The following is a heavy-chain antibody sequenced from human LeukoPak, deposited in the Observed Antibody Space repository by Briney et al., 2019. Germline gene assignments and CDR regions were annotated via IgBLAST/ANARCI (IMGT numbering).Heavy chain of an antibody. CDR1: GFTFSSYW. V-gene: IGHV3-7*01. J-gene: IGHJ1*01. CDR2: IKQDGSEK. CDR3: ARVSGSYYGRGEYFQR. D-gene: IGHD1-26*01. Sequence: SGGSLRLSCAASGFTFSSYWMSWVRQAPGKGLEWVANIKQDGSEKYYVDSVKGRFTISRDNAKNSLYLQMNSLRAEDTAVYYCARVSGSYYGRGEYFQRWGQGTLVTVSS.